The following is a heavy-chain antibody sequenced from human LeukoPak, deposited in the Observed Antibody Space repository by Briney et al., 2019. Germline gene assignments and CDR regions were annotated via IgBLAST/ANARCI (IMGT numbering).Heavy chain of an antibody. CDR2: IIPIFGTA. V-gene: IGHV1-69*05. CDR3: AGYSSGYDSSLTY. Sequence: SSVKLSCKASGSTFSSYAMSCVRQAPGQGLEWMGRIIPIFGTANNAQKFQGRVTINTDESTSTAYMELSSLISEDTAVYYCAGYSSGYDSSLTYWGEGTLVTVSS. J-gene: IGHJ4*02. CDR1: GSTFSSYA. D-gene: IGHD3-22*01.